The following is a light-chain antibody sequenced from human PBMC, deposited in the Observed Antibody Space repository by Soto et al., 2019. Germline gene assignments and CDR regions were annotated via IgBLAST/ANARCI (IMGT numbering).Light chain of an antibody. J-gene: IGKJ2*01. CDR2: GAS. Sequence: EIVLTQSPGTLSLSPGERATLSCRASQSVSSSYLAWYQQKPGQAPRLLIYGASSRATGIADRFSGSGSGTDFTHTISRLEAEDFAVYYCQQYGSSPGTFGQGTKLEIK. V-gene: IGKV3-20*01. CDR1: QSVSSSY. CDR3: QQYGSSPGT.